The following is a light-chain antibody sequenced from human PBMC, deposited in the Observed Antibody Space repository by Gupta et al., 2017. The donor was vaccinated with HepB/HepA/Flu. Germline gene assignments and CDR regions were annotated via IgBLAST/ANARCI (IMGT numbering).Light chain of an antibody. CDR3: RQALQTPFT. CDR2: LGS. Sequence: DIVMTQSPLSLSVTPGEPASISCRSSQSLLHSNGYKYLDWFLQKPGQSPQLLIYLGSYRASGVPDRFSGGGSGTDFTLKISRVEAEDVGVYYCRQALQTPFTFGGGTKVEIK. V-gene: IGKV2-28*01. CDR1: QSLLHSNGYKY. J-gene: IGKJ4*01.